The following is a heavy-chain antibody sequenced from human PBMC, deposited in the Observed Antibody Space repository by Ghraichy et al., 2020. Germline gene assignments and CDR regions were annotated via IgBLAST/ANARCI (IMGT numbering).Heavy chain of an antibody. CDR3: TTDGPPHYRAGDAFDI. CDR1: GFTFSNAW. J-gene: IGHJ3*02. CDR2: IKSKTDGGTT. D-gene: IGHD6-19*01. V-gene: IGHV3-15*01. Sequence: LSLTCAASGFTFSNAWMSWVRQAPGKGLEWVGRIKSKTDGGTTDYAAPVKGRFTISRDDSKNTLYLQMNSLKTEDTAVYYCTTDGPPHYRAGDAFDIWGQGTMVTVSS.